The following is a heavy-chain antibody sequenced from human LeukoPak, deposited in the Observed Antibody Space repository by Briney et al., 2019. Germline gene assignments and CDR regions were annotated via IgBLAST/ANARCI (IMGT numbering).Heavy chain of an antibody. V-gene: IGHV3-23*01. Sequence: GGSLRLSCAASGRTFSSYAMSWVRQAPGKGLEWVSAISYSVDNTYYADSVKGRFTISRDNSKNTLYLQMSSLRAEDTAVYYCAKDDYGYWFDPWGQGTLVAVSS. CDR1: GRTFSSYA. J-gene: IGHJ5*02. D-gene: IGHD4/OR15-4a*01. CDR3: AKDDYGYWFDP. CDR2: ISYSVDNT.